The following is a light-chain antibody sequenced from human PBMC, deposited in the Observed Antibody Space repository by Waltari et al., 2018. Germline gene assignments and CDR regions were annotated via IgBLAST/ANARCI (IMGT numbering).Light chain of an antibody. CDR3: QQDYTTPLT. CDR1: QGINKD. V-gene: IGKV1-27*01. CDR2: GAS. J-gene: IGKJ4*01. Sequence: DIQMTQSPSSLSASVGDRFTVTCRATQGINKDLSWYQQKPGKAPTLLIYGASSLQTGVSSRFSGSGSGTDFTLTISSLQPEDVATYYCQQDYTTPLTFGGGTKVEIK.